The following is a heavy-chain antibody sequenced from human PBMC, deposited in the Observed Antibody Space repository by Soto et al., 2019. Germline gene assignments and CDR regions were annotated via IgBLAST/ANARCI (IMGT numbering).Heavy chain of an antibody. V-gene: IGHV4-59*01. J-gene: IGHJ4*02. D-gene: IGHD6-19*01. CDR1: GGSISSYY. CDR3: ARVQYSSGWYFDY. CDR2: IYYSGST. Sequence: SETLSLTCTVSGGSISSYYWTWIRQPPGKGLEWIGYIYYSGSTNYNPSLKSRATISVDTSKNQFSLKLNSVTAADTAVYYCARVQYSSGWYFDYWGQGTQVTVSS.